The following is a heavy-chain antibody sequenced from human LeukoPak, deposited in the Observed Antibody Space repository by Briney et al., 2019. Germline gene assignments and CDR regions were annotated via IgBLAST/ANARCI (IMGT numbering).Heavy chain of an antibody. V-gene: IGHV3-7*03. CDR1: GFTFSSYW. CDR2: IKQDGSEK. Sequence: GGSLRLSCAASGFTFSSYWMTWVRQAPGKGLEWVANIKQDGSEKYYVDSLEGRFTISRDNAKNSLYLQMNSLRAEDTAVYYCARHPGTVVDWFDPWGQGTLVTVSS. J-gene: IGHJ5*02. D-gene: IGHD1-26*01. CDR3: ARHPGTVVDWFDP.